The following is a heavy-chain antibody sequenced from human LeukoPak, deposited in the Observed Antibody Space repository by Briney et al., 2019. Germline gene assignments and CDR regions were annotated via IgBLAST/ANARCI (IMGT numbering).Heavy chain of an antibody. CDR1: GFTFNNFA. CDR2: ISGSGGST. Sequence: GGSLRLSCAASGFTFNNFAMSWVCQAPGKGLEWVSTISGSGGSTFYADSVKGRFPISRDNSKNTLFLQMNSLRVEDTAIYYCAKAGSSGWSSSGGDYWGQGSLVTVSS. J-gene: IGHJ4*02. D-gene: IGHD6-19*01. CDR3: AKAGSSGWSSSGGDY. V-gene: IGHV3-23*01.